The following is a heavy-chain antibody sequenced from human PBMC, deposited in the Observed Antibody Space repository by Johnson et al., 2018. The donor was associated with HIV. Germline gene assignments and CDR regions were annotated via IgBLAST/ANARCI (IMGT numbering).Heavy chain of an antibody. CDR2: IGGSAVST. D-gene: IGHD2-15*01. CDR1: GLTFSKYA. J-gene: IGHJ3*02. CDR3: AKDRGLLCSGGSCYRGIYDI. Sequence: VQLLESGGGLVQPGGSLRLSCAASGLTFSKYAMNWVRQAPGKGLEWVSLIGGSAVSTYYADSVRGRFTISRDNSKNTLYLQMNSLRAEDTAVYYCAKDRGLLCSGGSCYRGIYDIWGQGTMVTVSS. V-gene: IGHV3-23*01.